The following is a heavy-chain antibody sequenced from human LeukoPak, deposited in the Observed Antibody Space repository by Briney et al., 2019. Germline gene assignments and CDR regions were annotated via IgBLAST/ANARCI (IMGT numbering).Heavy chain of an antibody. CDR1: GFTFDDYA. D-gene: IGHD3-3*01. CDR2: ISWNSGSI. V-gene: IGHV3-9*03. CDR3: AKVTYDFGFDY. Sequence: GGSLRLSCAASGFTFDDYAMHWVRQAPGKGLEWVSGISWNSGSIGYADSVKGRFTISRGNAKNSLYLQMNSLRAEDMALYYCAKVTYDFGFDYWGQGTLVTVSS. J-gene: IGHJ4*02.